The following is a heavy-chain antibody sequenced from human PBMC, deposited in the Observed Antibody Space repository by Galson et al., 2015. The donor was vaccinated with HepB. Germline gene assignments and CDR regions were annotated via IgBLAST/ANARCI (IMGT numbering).Heavy chain of an antibody. Sequence: SVKVSCKASGYTFTSYDINWVRQATGQGLEWMGWMNPNSGNTGYAQKFQGRVTMTRNTSISTAYMELSSLRSEDTAVYYCARTGVNQWLAHYYYYGMDVWGQGTTVTVSS. CDR3: ARTGVNQWLAHYYYYGMDV. V-gene: IGHV1-8*01. CDR1: GYTFTSYD. CDR2: MNPNSGNT. D-gene: IGHD6-19*01. J-gene: IGHJ6*02.